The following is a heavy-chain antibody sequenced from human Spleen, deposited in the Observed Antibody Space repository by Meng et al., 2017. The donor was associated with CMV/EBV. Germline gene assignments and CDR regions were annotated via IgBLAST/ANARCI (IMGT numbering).Heavy chain of an antibody. J-gene: IGHJ4*02. CDR1: GFTFSSYA. CDR2: ISYDGSNK. CDR3: ARARYSSSHFDY. V-gene: IGHV3-30*04. D-gene: IGHD6-13*01. Sequence: CAASGFTFSSYAMHWVRQAPGKGLEWVAVISYDGSNKYYADSVKGRFTISRDNSKNTLYLQMNSLRAEDTAVYYCARARYSSSHFDYWGQGTLVTVSS.